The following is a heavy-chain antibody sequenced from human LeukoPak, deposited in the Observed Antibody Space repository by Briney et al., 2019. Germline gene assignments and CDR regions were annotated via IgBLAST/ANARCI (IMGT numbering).Heavy chain of an antibody. CDR2: IIPIFGTA. J-gene: IGHJ4*02. CDR1: GGTFSSYA. CDR3: ARQGPTYYYDSSVPL. V-gene: IGHV1-69*05. D-gene: IGHD3-22*01. Sequence: SVKVSCEASGGTFSSYAISWVRQAPGQGLEWMGGIIPIFGTANYAQKFQGRVTITTDESTSTAYMELSSLRSEDTAVYYCARQGPTYYYDSSVPLWGQGTLVTVSS.